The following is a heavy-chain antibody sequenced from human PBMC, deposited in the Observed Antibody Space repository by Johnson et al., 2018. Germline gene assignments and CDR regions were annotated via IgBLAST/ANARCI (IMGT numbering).Heavy chain of an antibody. V-gene: IGHV3-NL1*01. CDR2: ISGGGST. Sequence: QVQLVESGGGVVQPGRSLRLSCAASGFTFSGFGMHWVRQAPGKGLAWVSVISGGGSTYYADSVKGRFTISRDISKNTLYLQMNSLRAEDTAVYYCARDVYPYRGWFDYWGQGPLATVSS. J-gene: IGHJ4*02. D-gene: IGHD6-19*01. CDR3: ARDVYPYRGWFDY. CDR1: GFTFSGFG.